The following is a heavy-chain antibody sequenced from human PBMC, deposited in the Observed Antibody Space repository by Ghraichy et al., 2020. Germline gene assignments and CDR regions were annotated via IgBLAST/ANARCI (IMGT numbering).Heavy chain of an antibody. J-gene: IGHJ2*01. V-gene: IGHV3-48*01. CDR2: ISSSSSTI. Sequence: GGSLRLSCAASGFTFSSYSMNWVRQAPGKGLEWVSYISSSSSTIYYADSVKGRFTISRDNAKNSLYPQMNSLRAEDTAVYYCARFRTGPYFDLWGRGTLVTVSS. CDR1: GFTFSSYS. CDR3: ARFRTGPYFDL.